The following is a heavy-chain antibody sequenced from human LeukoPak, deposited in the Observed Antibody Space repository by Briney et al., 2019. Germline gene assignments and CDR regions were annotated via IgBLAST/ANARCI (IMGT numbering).Heavy chain of an antibody. Sequence: GGSLRLSCAASGFTFSSYAMHWVRQAPGKGLEWVAVISYDGSNKYYADSVKGRFTISRDNSKNTLYLQMNSLRAEDTAVYYCARDEGIFQFDWSLYAWGQGTLVTVSS. CDR3: ARDEGIFQFDWSLYA. V-gene: IGHV3-30-3*01. CDR1: GFTFSSYA. D-gene: IGHD3-9*01. J-gene: IGHJ5*02. CDR2: ISYDGSNK.